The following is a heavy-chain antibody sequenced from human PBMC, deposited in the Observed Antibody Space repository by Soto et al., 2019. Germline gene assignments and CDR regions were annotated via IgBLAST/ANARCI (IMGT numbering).Heavy chain of an antibody. CDR2: MNPNSGNT. CDR3: ARPVLRFLDWLSDYYYYYMDV. J-gene: IGHJ6*03. CDR1: GYTFTSYD. D-gene: IGHD3-3*01. Sequence: QVQLVQSGAEVKKPGASVKVSCKASGYTFTSYDINWVRQATGQGLEWMGWMNPNSGNTGYAQKFQGRVTMTRNTSIRTAYMALSSLRSEDTAVYYCARPVLRFLDWLSDYYYYYMDVWGKGTTVTVSS. V-gene: IGHV1-8*01.